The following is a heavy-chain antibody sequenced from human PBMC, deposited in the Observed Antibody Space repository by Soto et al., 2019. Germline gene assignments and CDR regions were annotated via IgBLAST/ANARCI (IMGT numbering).Heavy chain of an antibody. CDR3: AKLAAVFPAERWLQSDFDY. CDR2: ISYDGSNK. V-gene: IGHV3-30*18. J-gene: IGHJ4*02. D-gene: IGHD5-12*01. Sequence: VGSLRLSCAASGFTFSSYGMHWVRQAPGKGLEWVAVISYDGSNKYYADSVKGRFTISRDNSKNTLYLQMNSLRAEDTAVYYCAKLAAVFPAERWLQSDFDYCGQRTLVTVSS. CDR1: GFTFSSYG.